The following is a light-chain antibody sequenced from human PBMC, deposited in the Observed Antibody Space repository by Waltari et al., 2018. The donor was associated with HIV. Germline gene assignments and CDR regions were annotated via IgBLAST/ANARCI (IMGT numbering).Light chain of an antibody. CDR3: ASWDASLNGWV. V-gene: IGLV1-44*01. CDR1: TSNIGIKT. J-gene: IGLJ3*02. Sequence: QSVVTQPPSVYGTPGPTVPISCSGTTSNIGIKTVHWYQHLPGTAPKRLIYGNCQRPSGVPDRFSASKSGTSASLAISGLQSEDEADYYCASWDASLNGWVFGGGTKLTVL. CDR2: GNC.